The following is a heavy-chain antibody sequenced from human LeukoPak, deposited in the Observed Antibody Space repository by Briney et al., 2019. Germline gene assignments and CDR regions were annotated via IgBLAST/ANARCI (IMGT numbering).Heavy chain of an antibody. J-gene: IGHJ6*02. CDR1: GGSISSSSYY. CDR2: IYYSGST. Sequence: PSETLSLTCTVSGGSISSSSYYWGWIRQPPGKGLEWIGSIYYSGSTYYNPSLKSRVTISVDTSKNQFSLKLSSVTAADTAVYYCARGVGFGELFTDEMEYGMDVWGQGTTVTVSS. D-gene: IGHD3-10*01. V-gene: IGHV4-39*07. CDR3: ARGVGFGELFTDEMEYGMDV.